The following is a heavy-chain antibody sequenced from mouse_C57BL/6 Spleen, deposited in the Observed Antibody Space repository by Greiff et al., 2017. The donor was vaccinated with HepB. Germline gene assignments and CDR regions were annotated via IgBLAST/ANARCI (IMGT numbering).Heavy chain of an antibody. V-gene: IGHV1-55*01. CDR1: GYTFTSYW. CDR2: IYPGSGST. D-gene: IGHD2-4*01. CDR3: ARRRDYDWYFDV. J-gene: IGHJ1*03. Sequence: VQLQQSGAELVKPGASVKMSCKASGYTFTSYWITWVKQRPGQGLEWIGDIYPGSGSTNYNEKLKSKATLTVDTSSSTAYMQLSSLTSEDSAVYYCARRRDYDWYFDVWGTGTTVTVSS.